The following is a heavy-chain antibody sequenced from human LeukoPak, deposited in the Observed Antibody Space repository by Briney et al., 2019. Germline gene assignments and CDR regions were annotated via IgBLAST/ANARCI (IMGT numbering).Heavy chain of an antibody. J-gene: IGHJ5*02. V-gene: IGHV3-74*01. CDR1: GFTFSSYW. CDR2: INSDGSST. Sequence: PGGSLRLSCAASGFTFSSYWMHWVRQAPGKGLVWVSRINSDGSSTSYADSVKGRFTISRDNAKNTLYLQMNSLRAEDTAVYYCARGVGYCSSTSCYCWFDPWGQGTLVTVSS. CDR3: ARGVGYCSSTSCYCWFDP. D-gene: IGHD2-2*01.